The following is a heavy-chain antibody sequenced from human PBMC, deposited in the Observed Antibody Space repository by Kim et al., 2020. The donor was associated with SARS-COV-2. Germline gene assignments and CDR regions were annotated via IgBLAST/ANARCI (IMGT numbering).Heavy chain of an antibody. D-gene: IGHD6-13*01. CDR1: GFTFSSYG. V-gene: IGHV3-33*05. CDR3: ARDLQPRTSSSWYGGSDY. CDR2: ISYDGSNK. Sequence: GGSLRLSCAASGFTFSSYGMHWVRQAPGKGLEWVAVISYDGSNKYYADSVKGRFTISRDNSKNTLYLQMNSLRAEDAAVYYCARDLQPRTSSSWYGGSDYWGQGTLVTVAS. J-gene: IGHJ4*02.